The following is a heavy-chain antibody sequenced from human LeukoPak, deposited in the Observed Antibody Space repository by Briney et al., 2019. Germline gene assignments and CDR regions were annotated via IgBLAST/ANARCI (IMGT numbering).Heavy chain of an antibody. J-gene: IGHJ5*02. CDR2: ISSSSSYI. CDR1: GFTFSSYS. CDR3: AREYEDDFWSGYYSLDP. V-gene: IGHV3-21*01. D-gene: IGHD3-3*01. Sequence: GGSLRLSCAASGFTFSSYSMNWVRQARGKGLEWVSSISSSSSYIYYADSVKGRFTISRDNAKNSLYLQMNSLRAEDTAVYYCAREYEDDFWSGYYSLDPWGQGTLVTVSS.